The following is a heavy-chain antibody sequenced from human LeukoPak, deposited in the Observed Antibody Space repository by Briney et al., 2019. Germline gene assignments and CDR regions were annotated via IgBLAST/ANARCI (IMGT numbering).Heavy chain of an antibody. J-gene: IGHJ4*02. CDR1: GFSLNTSGMC. CDR3: ARTIYSTTWGCYFDY. CDR2: IAWDDDK. V-gene: IGHV2-70*11. D-gene: IGHD6-13*01. Sequence: SGPTLVNPTQTLTLTCTFSGFSLNTSGMCVSWIRQPPGKALEWLARIAWDDDKYSSTSLKTRLTIYKDTSKNQVVLTMTNMDPVDTATYYCARTIYSTTWGCYFDYWGQGTLVTVSS.